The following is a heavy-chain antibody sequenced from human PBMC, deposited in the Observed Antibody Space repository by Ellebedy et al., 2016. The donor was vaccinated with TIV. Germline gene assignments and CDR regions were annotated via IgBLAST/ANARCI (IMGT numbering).Heavy chain of an antibody. V-gene: IGHV4-59*01. CDR1: GGSITSYF. Sequence: MPGGSLRLSCNVSGGSITSYFWTWIRQTPGKGLEWIGYVYYTGTTDYNPSLSSQVTISIDTSKSQFSLRLNSVTAADTAVYYCAREGIVATMFIDPWGPGTLVTVSS. CDR3: AREGIVATMFIDP. J-gene: IGHJ5*02. CDR2: VYYTGTT. D-gene: IGHD5-12*01.